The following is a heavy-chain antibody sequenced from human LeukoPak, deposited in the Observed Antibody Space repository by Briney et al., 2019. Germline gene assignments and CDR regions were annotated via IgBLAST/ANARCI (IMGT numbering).Heavy chain of an antibody. D-gene: IGHD3-16*01. J-gene: IGHJ6*03. V-gene: IGHV1-18*01. CDR1: GYTFTSYG. CDR2: ISAYNGTT. CDR3: ARDGGGNYYYYYMDV. Sequence: ASVKVSCKASGYTFTSYGISWVRQAPGQGLEWIGWISAYNGTTNYAQKLQGRVTMTTDTSTSTAYMELRSLRSDDTAVYYCARDGGGNYYYYYMDVWGKGTTVTVSS.